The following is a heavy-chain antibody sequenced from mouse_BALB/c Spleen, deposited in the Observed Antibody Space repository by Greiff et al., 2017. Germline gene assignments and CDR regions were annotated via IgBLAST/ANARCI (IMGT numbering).Heavy chain of an antibody. Sequence: EVQRVESGGDLVKPGGSLKLSCAASGFTFSSYGMSWVRQTPDKRLEWVATISSGGSYTYYPDSVKGRFTISRDNAKNTLYLQMSSLKSEDTAMYYCARTITTVVRDYAMDYWGQGTSVTVSS. J-gene: IGHJ4*01. CDR1: GFTFSSYG. D-gene: IGHD1-1*01. V-gene: IGHV5-6*01. CDR3: ARTITTVVRDYAMDY. CDR2: ISSGGSYT.